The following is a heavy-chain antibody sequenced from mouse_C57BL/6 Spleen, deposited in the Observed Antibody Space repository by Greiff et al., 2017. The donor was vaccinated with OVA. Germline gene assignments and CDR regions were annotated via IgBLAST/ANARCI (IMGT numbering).Heavy chain of an antibody. V-gene: IGHV1-54*01. J-gene: IGHJ4*01. CDR2: INPGSGGT. CDR3: ARGGEITDAMDY. CDR1: GYAFTNYL. Sequence: QVQLQQSGAELVRPGTSVKVSCKASGYAFTNYLIEWVKQRPGQGLEWIGVINPGSGGTNYNEKFKGKATLTADKSSSTAYMPLSSLTSEDSSVYFCARGGEITDAMDYWGQGTSVTVSS. D-gene: IGHD2-4*01.